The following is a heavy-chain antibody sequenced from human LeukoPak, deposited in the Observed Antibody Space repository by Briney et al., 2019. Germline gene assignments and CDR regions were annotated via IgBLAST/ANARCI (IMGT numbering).Heavy chain of an antibody. D-gene: IGHD4-17*01. Sequence: GESLKISCKGSGYSFTNYWIGWVRQMPRKGLEWMGIIYPGDSDISYNPSLQGQVTISADKSISTAYLQWSSLKASDTAMYYCARQSYGDFASAFDIWGQGTMVTVSS. CDR3: ARQSYGDFASAFDI. CDR1: GYSFTNYW. CDR2: IYPGDSDI. V-gene: IGHV5-51*01. J-gene: IGHJ3*02.